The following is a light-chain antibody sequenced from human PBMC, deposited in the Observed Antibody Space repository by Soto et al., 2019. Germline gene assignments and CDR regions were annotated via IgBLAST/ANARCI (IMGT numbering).Light chain of an antibody. CDR2: GAS. CDR1: QSISSSY. V-gene: IGKV3-20*01. Sequence: EIVLTQSPGTLSLSPGERATLSCRASQSISSSYLAWYQQRPGQAPRLLIFGASYRATGIPDRFSGSGSGTDFTLTISRLEHEDFAVYYCQQYSSSPPEFTFGPGTRVDSK. J-gene: IGKJ3*01. CDR3: QQYSSSPPEFT.